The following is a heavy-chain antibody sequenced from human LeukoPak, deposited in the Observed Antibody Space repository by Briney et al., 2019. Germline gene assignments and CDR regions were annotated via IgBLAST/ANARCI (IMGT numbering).Heavy chain of an antibody. CDR1: GFTFSDYW. J-gene: IGHJ4*02. D-gene: IGHD1-26*01. Sequence: GGSLRLSCAASGFTFSDYWMAWVRQAPGKGLECVANIMQDGSEKYFVDSVKGRFTISRDNAKNSLYPRMNSLRAEDTAVYYCARDPSGTLFAFWGERALVTVSS. V-gene: IGHV3-7*01. CDR2: IMQDGSEK. CDR3: ARDPSGTLFAF.